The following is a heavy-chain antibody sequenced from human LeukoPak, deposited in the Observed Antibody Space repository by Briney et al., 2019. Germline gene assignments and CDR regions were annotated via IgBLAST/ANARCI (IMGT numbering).Heavy chain of an antibody. Sequence: ASVKVSCKASGYTFTGYYMHWVRQAPGQGLAWMGRINPNSGGTNYAQKFQGRVTMTRDTSISTAYMELSRLRSDDTAVYYCARDLRGFGLYDYWGQGTLVTVSS. J-gene: IGHJ4*02. CDR1: GYTFTGYY. D-gene: IGHD3-16*01. CDR2: INPNSGGT. V-gene: IGHV1-2*06. CDR3: ARDLRGFGLYDY.